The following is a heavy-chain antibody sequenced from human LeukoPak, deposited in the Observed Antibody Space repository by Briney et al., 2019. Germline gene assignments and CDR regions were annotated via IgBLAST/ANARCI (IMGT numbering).Heavy chain of an antibody. V-gene: IGHV4-4*07. D-gene: IGHD1-26*01. CDR1: GGSISSYY. CDR2: IYTSGST. CDR3: ARQGATALDYYYYYRDV. Sequence: PSETLSLTCTVSGGSISSYYRSWIRQPAGKGLEWIGRIYTSGSTNYNPSLKSRVTISVDKSKNQFSLKLSSVTAADTAVYYCARQGATALDYYYYYRDVWGKGTTVTVSS. J-gene: IGHJ6*03.